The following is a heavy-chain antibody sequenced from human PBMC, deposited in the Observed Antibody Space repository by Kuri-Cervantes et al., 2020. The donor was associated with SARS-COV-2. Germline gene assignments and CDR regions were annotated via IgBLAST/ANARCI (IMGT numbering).Heavy chain of an antibody. J-gene: IGHJ4*02. D-gene: IGHD2-2*01. CDR2: ISTSEGST. V-gene: IGHV3-23*01. CDR1: GFTVSSNY. Sequence: GESLKISCAASGFTVSSNYMSWVRQAPGKGLDWVSVISTSEGSTYYADSVKGRFTISRDNSKNMLYLQMNSLRAEDTAVYYCAKGGWDIVVVQALDYWGQGTLVTVSS. CDR3: AKGGWDIVVVQALDY.